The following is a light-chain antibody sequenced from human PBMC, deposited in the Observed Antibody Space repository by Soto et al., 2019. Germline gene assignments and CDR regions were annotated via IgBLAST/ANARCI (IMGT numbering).Light chain of an antibody. Sequence: DIQMTHSPSTLSASVVDRVTITFRASQTISSWLAWYQQKPGKAPKLLIYKASTLKSGVPSRFSGSGSGTEFTLTISSLQPDDFATYYCQHYNSYSEEFGQGTKVDIK. J-gene: IGKJ1*01. CDR3: QHYNSYSEE. CDR1: QTISSW. CDR2: KAS. V-gene: IGKV1-5*03.